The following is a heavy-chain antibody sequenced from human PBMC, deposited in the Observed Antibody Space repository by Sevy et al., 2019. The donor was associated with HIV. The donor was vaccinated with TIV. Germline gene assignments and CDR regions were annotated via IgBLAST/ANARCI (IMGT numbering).Heavy chain of an antibody. CDR2: IIPIFGTA. D-gene: IGHD6-6*01. Sequence: ASVKVSCKASGGTFSSYAISWVRQAPGQGLEWMGGIIPIFGTANYAQKFQGRVTITADESTGTAYMELSSLRSEDTAVYYCARDLSLASSSSGGDAFDIWGQGTMVTVSS. CDR1: GGTFSSYA. V-gene: IGHV1-69*13. J-gene: IGHJ3*02. CDR3: ARDLSLASSSSGGDAFDI.